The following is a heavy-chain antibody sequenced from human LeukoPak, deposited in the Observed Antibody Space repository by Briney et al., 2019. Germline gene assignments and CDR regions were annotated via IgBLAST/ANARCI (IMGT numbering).Heavy chain of an antibody. CDR3: ARHEEEDGYNAKTFGY. D-gene: IGHD5-24*01. CDR1: GVSISSSNNF. Sequence: SETLSLTCTVSGVSISSSNNFWGWIRQPPGKGLEWIGSVHYSGTTYYIPSLKSRVTLSVDTSKNQFSLKLSSVTAADTAVYYCARHEEEDGYNAKTFGYWGQGTLVTVSS. CDR2: VHYSGTT. J-gene: IGHJ4*02. V-gene: IGHV4-39*01.